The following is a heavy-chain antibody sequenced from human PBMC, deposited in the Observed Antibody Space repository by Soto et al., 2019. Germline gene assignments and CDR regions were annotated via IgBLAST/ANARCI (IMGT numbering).Heavy chain of an antibody. CDR2: IYSGGST. D-gene: IGHD6-19*01. CDR3: ASCVVAGIYYYCYYMDV. CDR1: GFTVSSHY. V-gene: IGHV3-66*01. Sequence: EVQLVESGGGLVQPGGSLRLSCAASGFTVSSHYMSWVRQAPGKGLEWVSVIYSGGSTYYADSVKGRFTISRDNSKNTLYLQMNSLRAEDTAVYYCASCVVAGIYYYCYYMDVWGKGTTVTVSS. J-gene: IGHJ6*03.